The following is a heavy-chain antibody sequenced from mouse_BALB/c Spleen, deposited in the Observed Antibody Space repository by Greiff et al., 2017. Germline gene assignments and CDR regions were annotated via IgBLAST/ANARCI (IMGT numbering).Heavy chain of an antibody. Sequence: DVKLQESGPGLVKPSQSLSLTCSVTGYSITSGYYWNWIRQFPGNKLEWMGYISYDGSNNYNPSLKNRISITRDTSKNQFFLKLNSVTTEDTATYYCARCEFITTATDYWGQGTTLTVSS. J-gene: IGHJ2*01. D-gene: IGHD1-2*01. V-gene: IGHV3-6*02. CDR3: ARCEFITTATDY. CDR2: ISYDGSN. CDR1: GYSITSGYY.